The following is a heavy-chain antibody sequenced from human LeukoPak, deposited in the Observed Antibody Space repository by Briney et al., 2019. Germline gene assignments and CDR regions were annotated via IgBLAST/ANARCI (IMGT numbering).Heavy chain of an antibody. V-gene: IGHV3-48*04. CDR3: ARGGAVTGPRWWFDL. CDR2: ITSSDGTV. CDR1: GFIISGHS. Sequence: PGGSLRLSCEASGFIISGHSMNWVRQAPGKGLEWLSYITSSDGTVYADSVKGRFTISRDSAKDSVYLQVHSLRAEDTAMYYCARGGAVTGPRWWFDLWGRGTLVTVSS. J-gene: IGHJ2*01. D-gene: IGHD1-20*01.